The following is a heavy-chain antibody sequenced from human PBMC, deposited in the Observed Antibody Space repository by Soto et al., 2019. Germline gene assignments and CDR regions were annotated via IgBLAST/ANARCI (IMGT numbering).Heavy chain of an antibody. CDR1: GFTFSNYE. Sequence: EVQMVESGGGLVQPGGSLRLSCVVSGFTFSNYEMNWVRQAPGKGLDWVAYINTGGGAIYYADSVKGRFTISRDNAKNSLYLQMISLRVEDTAVYYCARFDGASRGYWGQGTLVTVSS. V-gene: IGHV3-48*03. J-gene: IGHJ4*02. CDR3: ARFDGASRGY. CDR2: INTGGGAI. D-gene: IGHD3-10*01.